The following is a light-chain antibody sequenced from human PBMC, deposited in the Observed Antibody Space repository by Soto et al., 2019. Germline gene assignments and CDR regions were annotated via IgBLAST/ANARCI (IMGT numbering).Light chain of an antibody. Sequence: QSALTQPASVSRSPGQSITISCTGTSSTVGGFNVVSWYQQHPGKAPKVIIYEGIKRPSGVSNRFSGSNSGSTASLTISGLQAEDEADYYCCSYVGATTYVFGTGTKLTVL. J-gene: IGLJ1*01. CDR1: SSTVGGFNV. V-gene: IGLV2-23*01. CDR2: EGI. CDR3: CSYVGATTYV.